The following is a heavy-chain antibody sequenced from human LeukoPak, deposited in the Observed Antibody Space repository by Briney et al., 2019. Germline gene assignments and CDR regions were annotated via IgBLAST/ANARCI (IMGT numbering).Heavy chain of an antibody. D-gene: IGHD6-13*01. J-gene: IGHJ4*02. V-gene: IGHV4-39*01. CDR3: ARRGYSSSWPTFDY. CDR1: GGSISSSSYY. CDR2: IYYSGST. Sequence: SETLSLTCTVSGGSISSSSYYWGWIRQPPGKGLEWIGGIYYSGSTYYNPPLKSRVTISVDTSKNQFSLKLSSVTAADTAVYYCARRGYSSSWPTFDYWGQGTLVTVSS.